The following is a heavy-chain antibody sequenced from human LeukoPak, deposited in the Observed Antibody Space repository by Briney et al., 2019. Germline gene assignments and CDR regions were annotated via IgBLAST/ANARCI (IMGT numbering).Heavy chain of an antibody. J-gene: IGHJ6*03. V-gene: IGHV3-43D*03. D-gene: IGHD2-15*01. CDR1: GFTFDDYA. Sequence: LPGGSLRLSCAASGFTFDDYAMHWVRQAPGKGLEWVSLISWDGGSTYYADSVKGRFTISRDNSKNSLYLQMDSLRAEDTALYYCAKDQDYYYMDVWGKGTTVTVSS. CDR3: AKDQDYYYMDV. CDR2: ISWDGGST.